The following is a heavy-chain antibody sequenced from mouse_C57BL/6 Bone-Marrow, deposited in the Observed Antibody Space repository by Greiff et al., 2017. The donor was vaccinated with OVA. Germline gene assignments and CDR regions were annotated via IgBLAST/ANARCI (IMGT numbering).Heavy chain of an antibody. CDR3: AKGGYWAMDY. D-gene: IGHD3-2*02. J-gene: IGHJ4*01. CDR2: IHPNSGST. CDR1: GYTFTSYW. V-gene: IGHV1-64*01. Sequence: QVQLQQPGAELVKPGASVKLSCKASGYTFTSYWMHWVKPRPGQGLEWIGMIHPNSGSTNYNEKFKSKATLTVDKSASTADMQLSSLTSEDSAVYYCAKGGYWAMDYWGQGTSVTVSS.